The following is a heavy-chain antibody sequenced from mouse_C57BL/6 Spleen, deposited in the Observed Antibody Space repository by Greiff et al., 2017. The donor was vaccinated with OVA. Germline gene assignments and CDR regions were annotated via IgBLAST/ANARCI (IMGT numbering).Heavy chain of an antibody. J-gene: IGHJ2*01. Sequence: EVQLQQSGPELVKPGASVTMSCKASGYTFTDYNMHWVQQSHGKSLEWIGYINPNNGGTSYNQKFKGKATLTVNKSSSTAYMELRSLTSEDSAVYYCARWGDYVHFDYWGQGTTLTVSS. CDR1: GYTFTDYN. CDR2: INPNNGGT. V-gene: IGHV1-22*01. D-gene: IGHD2-4*01. CDR3: ARWGDYVHFDY.